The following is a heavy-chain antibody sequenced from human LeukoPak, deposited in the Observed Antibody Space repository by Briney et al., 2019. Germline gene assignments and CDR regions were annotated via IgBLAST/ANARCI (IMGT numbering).Heavy chain of an antibody. CDR3: AELGITMIGGV. Sequence: GGSLRLSCAASGFTFNNYEMNWVRQAPGKGLEWVSYISSSGSTIYYADSVNGRFTISRDNAKNSLYLQMNSLRAEDTAVYYCAELGITMIGGVWGKGTTVTISS. CDR2: ISSSGSTI. D-gene: IGHD3-10*02. CDR1: GFTFNNYE. J-gene: IGHJ6*04. V-gene: IGHV3-48*03.